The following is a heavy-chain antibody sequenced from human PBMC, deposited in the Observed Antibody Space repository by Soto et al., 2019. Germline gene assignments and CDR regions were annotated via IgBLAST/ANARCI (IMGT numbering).Heavy chain of an antibody. D-gene: IGHD3-22*01. V-gene: IGHV3-30*18. CDR3: AKNIQYYDSSGYYLFDY. Sequence: GGSLRLSCAASGFTFSSYGMHWVRQAPGKGLEWVAVISYDGSNKYYADSVKGRFTISRVNSKNTLYLQMNSLRAEDTAVYYCAKNIQYYDSSGYYLFDYWGQGTLVTVSS. J-gene: IGHJ4*02. CDR2: ISYDGSNK. CDR1: GFTFSSYG.